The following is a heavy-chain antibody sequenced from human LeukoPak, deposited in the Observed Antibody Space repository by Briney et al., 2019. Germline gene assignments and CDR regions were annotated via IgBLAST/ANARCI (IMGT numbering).Heavy chain of an antibody. V-gene: IGHV3-21*01. D-gene: IGHD3-9*01. CDR1: GFTFSSYS. CDR2: ISSSSSYI. Sequence: GGSLRLSCAASGFTFSSYSMNWVRQAPGKGLEWVSSISSSSSYIYYADSVKGRFTISRDNAKNSLYLQMNSLRAEDTAVYYCARVVRYCGWSFDYWGRGTLVNVSS. J-gene: IGHJ4*02. CDR3: ARVVRYCGWSFDY.